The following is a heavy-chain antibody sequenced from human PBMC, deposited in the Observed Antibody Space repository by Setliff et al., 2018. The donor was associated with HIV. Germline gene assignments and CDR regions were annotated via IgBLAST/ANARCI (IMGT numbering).Heavy chain of an antibody. CDR2: IYTSGST. Sequence: PSETLSLTCTVSGGSISSYYWSWIRQPAGKGLEWIGRIYTSGSTNYNPSLKSRVTMSVDTSKNQFSLKLSSVTAADTAVYYCARVPHRVVGTTTLLYHFDYWGLGTLVTVSS. D-gene: IGHD1-26*01. CDR1: GGSISSYY. J-gene: IGHJ4*02. CDR3: ARVPHRVVGTTTLLYHFDY. V-gene: IGHV4-4*07.